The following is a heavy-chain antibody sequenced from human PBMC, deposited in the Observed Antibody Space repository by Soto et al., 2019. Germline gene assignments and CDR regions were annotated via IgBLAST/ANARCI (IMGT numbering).Heavy chain of an antibody. CDR1: GFTFTTSW. CDR3: VRDDYGLDV. Sequence: PGGSLRLSCAASGFTFTTSWMNWVRQAPGKGLEWVSVIYSGGSANYADSVKGRFTISRDDSKNTLYLQMNSLRAEDTAVYYCVRDDYGLDVWGQGTAVTVSS. J-gene: IGHJ6*02. CDR2: IYSGGSA. V-gene: IGHV3-53*01.